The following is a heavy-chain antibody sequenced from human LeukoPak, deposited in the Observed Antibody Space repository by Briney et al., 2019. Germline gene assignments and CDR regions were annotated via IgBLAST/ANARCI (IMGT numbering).Heavy chain of an antibody. CDR1: GFTFSSYG. Sequence: TGGSLRLSCAASGFTFSSYGMHWVRQAPGKGLEWVAFIRYDGSNKYYADSVKGRFTISRDNSKNTLYLQMNSLRAEDTAVYYCAKDRYGSGRRASIYYYYMDVWGKGTTVTVSS. CDR3: AKDRYGSGRRASIYYYYMDV. D-gene: IGHD3-10*01. J-gene: IGHJ6*03. CDR2: IRYDGSNK. V-gene: IGHV3-30*02.